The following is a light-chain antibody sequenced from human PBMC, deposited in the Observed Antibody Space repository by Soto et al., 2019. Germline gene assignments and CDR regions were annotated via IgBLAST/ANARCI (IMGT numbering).Light chain of an antibody. CDR3: QQFNSFPFT. Sequence: AIQLTQSPSSLSASVGDRVTITCRASQDISSALAWYQQKPGEAPKLLIFDASSLESGVPSRFSGSGSGTDFTLTISSLQPVDFATYYCQQFNSFPFTFGPGTKVDI. CDR2: DAS. CDR1: QDISSA. J-gene: IGKJ3*01. V-gene: IGKV1-13*02.